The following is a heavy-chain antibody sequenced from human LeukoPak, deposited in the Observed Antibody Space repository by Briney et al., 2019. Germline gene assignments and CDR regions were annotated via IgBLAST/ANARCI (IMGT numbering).Heavy chain of an antibody. CDR3: ARVSSSLPDAFDI. CDR1: GYTFTGYY. Sequence: RASVRVSCKASGYTFTGYYMHWVRQAPGQGLEWMGWINPNSGGTNYAQKFQGRVTMTRDTSISTAYMELSRLRSDDTAVYYCARVSSSLPDAFDIWGQGTMVTVSS. J-gene: IGHJ3*02. CDR2: INPNSGGT. D-gene: IGHD6-6*01. V-gene: IGHV1-2*02.